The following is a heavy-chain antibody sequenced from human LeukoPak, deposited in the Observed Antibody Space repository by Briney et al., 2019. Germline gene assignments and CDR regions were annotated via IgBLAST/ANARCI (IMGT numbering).Heavy chain of an antibody. Sequence: SETLSLTCTVSGGSISSYYWSWIRRPPGKGLEWIGYIYYSGSTNYNPSLKSRVTISVDTSKNQFSLKLSSVTAADTAVYYCARDDSSGWYPGAFDIWGQGTMVTVSS. CDR1: GGSISSYY. D-gene: IGHD6-19*01. J-gene: IGHJ3*02. CDR2: IYYSGST. V-gene: IGHV4-59*01. CDR3: ARDDSSGWYPGAFDI.